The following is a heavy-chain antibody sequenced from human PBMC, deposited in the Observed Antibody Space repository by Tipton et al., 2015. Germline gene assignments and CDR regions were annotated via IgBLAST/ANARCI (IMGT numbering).Heavy chain of an antibody. J-gene: IGHJ4*02. D-gene: IGHD6-13*01. V-gene: IGHV3-23*01. CDR3: AKARRYTNSWYWPYCYFDY. CDR1: GFTFRKFA. Sequence: SLRLSCTASGFTFRKFAMSWVRQAPGKGLEWVSGISDTGYSGLQWVSGISGTAYSTYYADSVRGRFTISRDNSKNTVSLQMNSLRAEDTAVYYCAKARRYTNSWYWPYCYFDYWGQGTLVTVSS. CDR2: ISGTAYST.